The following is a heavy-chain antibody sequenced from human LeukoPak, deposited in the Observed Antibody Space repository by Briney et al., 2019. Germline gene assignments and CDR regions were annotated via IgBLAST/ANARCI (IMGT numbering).Heavy chain of an antibody. CDR3: ATDTKDMLTTIGALDF. CDR1: GFTFTNAW. CDR2: VKSKTDGGTT. V-gene: IGHV3-15*01. J-gene: IGHJ4*02. Sequence: GGSLRLSCAASGFTFTNAWMTWVRQAPGKGLEWVGRVKSKTDGGTTDYAAPVKGRFTISRDDSKNTLYLQMNSLTTEDTAVYHCATDTKDMLTTIGALDFWGQGTLVTVSS. D-gene: IGHD5-12*01.